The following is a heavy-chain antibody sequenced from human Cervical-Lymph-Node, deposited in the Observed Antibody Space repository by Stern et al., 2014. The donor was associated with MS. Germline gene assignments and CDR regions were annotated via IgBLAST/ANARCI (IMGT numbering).Heavy chain of an antibody. CDR2: VKQDGSEK. J-gene: IGHJ4*02. CDR3: ARGAAVGF. D-gene: IGHD6-19*01. CDR1: GFTFSNYW. V-gene: IGHV3-7*01. Sequence: EDQLVESGGGLVQPGGSLRLSCAASGFTFSNYWLNWVRQAPGKGLVWVASVKQDGSEKYYVDSVKGRFTISRDNAKNSLYLQMNSLRVEDTAVYYCARGAAVGFWGQGTLVTVSS.